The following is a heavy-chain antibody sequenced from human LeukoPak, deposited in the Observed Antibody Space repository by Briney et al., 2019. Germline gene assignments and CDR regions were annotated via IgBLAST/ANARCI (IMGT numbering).Heavy chain of an antibody. CDR2: ILSDGSKE. Sequence: GGSLRLSCAASGFTFSSYGMHWVRPAPGKGLEWVAVILSDGSKEFYTDSVKGRFTISRDNSKNTMYLQMNNLRAEDTAVYYCARRGTPNAFDLWGQGTMVTVSS. D-gene: IGHD3-16*01. CDR3: ARRGTPNAFDL. CDR1: GFTFSSYG. J-gene: IGHJ3*01. V-gene: IGHV3-33*01.